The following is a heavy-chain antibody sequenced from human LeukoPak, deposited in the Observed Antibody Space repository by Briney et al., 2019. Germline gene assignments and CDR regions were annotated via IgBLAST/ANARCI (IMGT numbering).Heavy chain of an antibody. CDR2: INWNGGST. D-gene: IGHD2-15*01. J-gene: IGHJ4*02. V-gene: IGHV3-20*04. Sequence: AGGSLRLSCAASGFTFDDYGMSWVRHVPGKGLEWVSGINWNGGSTGYADSVKGRLTISRDNAKNSLYLQMNSLRAEDTALYYCARVGSEEGYYFDYWGQGTLVTVSS. CDR3: ARVGSEEGYYFDY. CDR1: GFTFDDYG.